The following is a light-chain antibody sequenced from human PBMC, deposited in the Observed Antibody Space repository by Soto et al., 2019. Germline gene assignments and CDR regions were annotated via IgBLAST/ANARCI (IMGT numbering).Light chain of an antibody. J-gene: IGKJ5*01. CDR3: QQYGSSPSIT. V-gene: IGKV3-20*01. CDR2: GAS. Sequence: EIVLTQSPGTLSSSPGERATLSCRASQSVSSSYLAWYQQKPGQAPRLLIYGASSRATGMPDRFSGSGSGTDVTTTINRLETEAFSVYYCQQYGSSPSITCGQGTGLEIK. CDR1: QSVSSSY.